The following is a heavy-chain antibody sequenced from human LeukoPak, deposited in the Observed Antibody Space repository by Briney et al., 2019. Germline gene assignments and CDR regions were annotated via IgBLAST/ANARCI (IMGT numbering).Heavy chain of an antibody. D-gene: IGHD6-19*01. V-gene: IGHV1-8*03. J-gene: IGHJ5*02. CDR2: MNPNSGNT. Sequence: ASVKVSCKVSGYTLTEVSIHWVRQATGQGLEWMGWMNPNSGNTGYAQKFQGRVTITRNTSISTAYMELSSLRSEDTAVYYCARDSSGWYHWFDPWGQGTLVTVSS. CDR1: GYTLTEVS. CDR3: ARDSSGWYHWFDP.